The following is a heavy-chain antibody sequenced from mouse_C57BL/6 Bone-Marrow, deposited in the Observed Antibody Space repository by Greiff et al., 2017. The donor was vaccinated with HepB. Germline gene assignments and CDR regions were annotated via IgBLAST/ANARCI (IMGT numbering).Heavy chain of an antibody. Sequence: QVQLQQPGAELVKPGASVKLSCKASGYTFTSYWMHWVKQRPGQGLEWIGMIHPNSGSTNYNEKFKSKATLTVDKSSSTAYMQLSSLTSEDSAVYYCARGGYYDYDEAWFAYWGQGTLVTVSA. CDR2: IHPNSGST. CDR1: GYTFTSYW. J-gene: IGHJ3*01. V-gene: IGHV1-64*01. D-gene: IGHD2-4*01. CDR3: ARGGYYDYDEAWFAY.